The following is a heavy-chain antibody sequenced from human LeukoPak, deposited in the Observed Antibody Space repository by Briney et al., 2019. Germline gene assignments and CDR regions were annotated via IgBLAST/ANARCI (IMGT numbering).Heavy chain of an antibody. D-gene: IGHD5-12*01. J-gene: IGHJ4*02. CDR2: IYSGGSA. CDR3: AISPSVAPLAFDY. Sequence: PGGSLRLSCAVSGITVSRDYMSWVRQAPGKGLEWVSLIYSGGSAYYADSVKGRFTISRDNSKNTLDLQINSLRAEDTAVYYCAISPSVAPLAFDYWGQGTVVTVSS. V-gene: IGHV3-66*01. CDR1: GITVSRDY.